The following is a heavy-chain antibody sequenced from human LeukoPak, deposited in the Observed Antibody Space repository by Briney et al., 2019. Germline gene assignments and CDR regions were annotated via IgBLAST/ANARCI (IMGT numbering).Heavy chain of an antibody. Sequence: SETLCLTCTVSGGSVSSGSYYWIWIRPPPGQELEWVGNIYYSGSTNYNPALKSRVTISVDTSKNQFSLKLSSVTAADTAVYYCARADYSNYGDAFDIWGQGTMVTVSS. J-gene: IGHJ3*02. D-gene: IGHD4-11*01. CDR2: IYYSGST. V-gene: IGHV4-61*01. CDR3: ARADYSNYGDAFDI. CDR1: GGSVSSGSYY.